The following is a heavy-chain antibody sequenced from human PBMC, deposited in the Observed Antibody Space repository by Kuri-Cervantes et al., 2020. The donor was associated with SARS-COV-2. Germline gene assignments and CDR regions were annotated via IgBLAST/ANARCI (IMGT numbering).Heavy chain of an antibody. D-gene: IGHD3-10*01. Sequence: GGSLRLSCAAPGITFSSYAMSWVRQAPGKGLEWVSAITDDGGSTYHADSVKGRFTISRDNSKTTLFLQMNSLRAEDTAVYHCVKGSAASRPYYFDSWGQGTLVTVSS. CDR1: GITFSSYA. CDR3: VKGSAASRPYYFDS. J-gene: IGHJ4*02. CDR2: ITDDGGST. V-gene: IGHV3-23*01.